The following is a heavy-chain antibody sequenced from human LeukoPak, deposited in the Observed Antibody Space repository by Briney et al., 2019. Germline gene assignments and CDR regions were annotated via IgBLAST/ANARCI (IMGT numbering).Heavy chain of an antibody. Sequence: GGSLRLSCAASEFHFSTHGMNWVRQAPGKGLEWVSGVSPSGDITYYADSVMGRFTISRDNRKSTVSLQMNSLRAEDTALYYCVRDLDWGAFDIWGQGTMVTVSS. CDR2: VSPSGDIT. D-gene: IGHD3/OR15-3a*01. CDR1: EFHFSTHG. V-gene: IGHV3-23*01. CDR3: VRDLDWGAFDI. J-gene: IGHJ3*02.